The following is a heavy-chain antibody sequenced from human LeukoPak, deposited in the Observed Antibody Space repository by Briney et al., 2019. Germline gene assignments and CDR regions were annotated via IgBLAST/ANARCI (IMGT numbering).Heavy chain of an antibody. J-gene: IGHJ3*02. CDR1: GFTFNTYW. CDR2: IKSDGSST. CDR3: ARGAKVTPKAFDI. D-gene: IGHD4-17*01. Sequence: GGSLRLSCAASGFTFNTYWMHWVRQAPGKGLVWVSRIKSDGSSTKYADSVKGRFTISRDNANNRLYLQMNSLRVDDTAVYFWARGAKVTPKAFDIWGQRT. V-gene: IGHV3-74*03.